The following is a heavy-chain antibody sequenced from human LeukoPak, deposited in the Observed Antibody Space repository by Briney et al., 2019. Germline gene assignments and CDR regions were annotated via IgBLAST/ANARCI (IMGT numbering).Heavy chain of an antibody. D-gene: IGHD2-8*01. CDR1: GFTFSSYA. CDR2: ISGSGDNT. CDR3: ALGTINKDFYFGMDV. V-gene: IGHV3-23*01. J-gene: IGHJ6*02. Sequence: PGGSVRLSCAASGFTFSSYAMSWVRQAPGKGLEWVSGISGSGDNTYYADSVKGRFTVSRDNAKRSLYLQIESLRDDDTAVYHCALGTINKDFYFGMDVWGQGTTVTVSS.